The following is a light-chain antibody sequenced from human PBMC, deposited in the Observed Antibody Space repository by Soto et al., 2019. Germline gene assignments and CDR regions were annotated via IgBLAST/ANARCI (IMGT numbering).Light chain of an antibody. CDR2: GAS. CDR3: QQYGSSTGT. CDR1: QSVSSSY. Sequence: EIVLTQSPGTLSLSPGERATLSCRASQSVSSSYLAWYQQKPGQAPRLLIYGASSRATGIPDRFSGSGSGTDFTLTIRRLETEDFAVYYCQQYGSSTGTVGQGTKVEIK. V-gene: IGKV3-20*01. J-gene: IGKJ1*01.